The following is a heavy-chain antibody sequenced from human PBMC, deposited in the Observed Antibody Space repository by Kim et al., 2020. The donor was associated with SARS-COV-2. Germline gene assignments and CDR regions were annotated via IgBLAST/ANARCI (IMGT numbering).Heavy chain of an antibody. Sequence: GGSLRLSCAASGFTFSSYSMNWVRQAPGKGLEWVSSISSSSSYIYYADSVKGRFTISRDNAKNSLYLQMNRLRAEDTAVYYCARDQNYYDFCSGPSRYGVDVWGQGAPVTVSS. CDR1: GFTFSSYS. D-gene: IGHD3-3*01. CDR2: ISSSSSYI. V-gene: IGHV3-21*01. J-gene: IGHJ6*02. CDR3: ARDQNYYDFCSGPSRYGVDV.